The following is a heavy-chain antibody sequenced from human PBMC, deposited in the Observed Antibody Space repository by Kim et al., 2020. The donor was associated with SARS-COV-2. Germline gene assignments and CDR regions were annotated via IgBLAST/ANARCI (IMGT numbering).Heavy chain of an antibody. J-gene: IGHJ6*02. CDR2: IYYSGST. CDR1: GGSISSSSYY. V-gene: IGHV4-39*01. Sequence: SETLSLTCTVSGGSISSSSYYWGWIRQPPGKGLEWIGSIYYSGSTYYNPSLKSRVTISVDTSKNQFSLKLSSVTAADTAVYYCARSYGDYLYYYYGMDVWGQGTTVTVSS. D-gene: IGHD4-17*01. CDR3: ARSYGDYLYYYYGMDV.